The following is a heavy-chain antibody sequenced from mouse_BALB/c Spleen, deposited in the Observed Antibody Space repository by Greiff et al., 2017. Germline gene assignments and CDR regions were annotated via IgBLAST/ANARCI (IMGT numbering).Heavy chain of an antibody. J-gene: IGHJ3*01. CDR2: IFPGTGTT. D-gene: IGHD2-1*01. V-gene: IGHV1S132*01. CDR3: ARSGGNSFAY. CDR1: GYTFTSYW. Sequence: VKLVESGAELVKPGASVKLSCKTSGYTFTSYWIQWVKQRPGQGLGWIGEIFPGTGTTYYNEKFKGKATLTIDTSSSTAYMQLSSLTSEDSAVYFCARSGGNSFAYWGQGTLVTVSA.